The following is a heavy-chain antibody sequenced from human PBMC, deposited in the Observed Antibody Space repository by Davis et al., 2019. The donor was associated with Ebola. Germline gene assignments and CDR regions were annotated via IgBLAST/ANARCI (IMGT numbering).Heavy chain of an antibody. Sequence: MPSETLSLTCAVSGGSISSSNWWSWVRQPPGKGLEWIGEIYHSGSTNYNPSLKSRVTISVDKSKNQFSLKLSSVTAADTAVYYCAREGESTVTTSPFDYGMDVWGKGTTVTVSS. V-gene: IGHV4-4*02. J-gene: IGHJ6*04. CDR3: AREGESTVTTSPFDYGMDV. D-gene: IGHD4-17*01. CDR2: IYHSGST. CDR1: GGSISSSNW.